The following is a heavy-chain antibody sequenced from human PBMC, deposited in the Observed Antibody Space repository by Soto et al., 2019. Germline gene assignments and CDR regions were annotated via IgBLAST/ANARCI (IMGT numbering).Heavy chain of an antibody. CDR1: GGTFSSYT. J-gene: IGHJ6*02. CDR3: ARSLYYYGSGSLADGMDV. Sequence: QVQLVQSGAEVKKPGSSVKVSCKASGGTFSSYTISWVRQAPGQGLEWMGRIIPILGIANYAQKFQGRVTITADKSTSTAYMELSSLRSEDTAVYYCARSLYYYGSGSLADGMDVWGQGTTVNVSS. V-gene: IGHV1-69*02. CDR2: IIPILGIA. D-gene: IGHD3-10*01.